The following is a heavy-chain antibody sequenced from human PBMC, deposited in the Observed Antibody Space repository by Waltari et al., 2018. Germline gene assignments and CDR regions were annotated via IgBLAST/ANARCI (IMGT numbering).Heavy chain of an antibody. CDR3: AKDKARRIAADWFDP. CDR1: GFTFSSYA. Sequence: EVQLLESGGGLVQPGGSLRLSCAASGFTFSSYAMSWVRQAPGKGLEWVSVIYSGGSTCYADSVKGRFTISRDNSKNTLYLQMNSLRAEDTAVYYCAKDKARRIAADWFDPWGQGTLVTVSS. CDR2: IYSGGST. V-gene: IGHV3-23*03. D-gene: IGHD6-13*01. J-gene: IGHJ5*02.